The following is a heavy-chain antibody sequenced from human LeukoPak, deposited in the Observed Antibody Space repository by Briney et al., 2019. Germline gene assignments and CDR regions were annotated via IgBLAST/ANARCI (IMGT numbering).Heavy chain of an antibody. CDR1: GYTFTSYA. CDR2: INTNTGNP. Sequence: ASVKVSCKASGYTFTSYAMNWVRQAPGQGLEWMGWINTNTGNPTYAQGFTGRFVLSLDTSVSTAYLQISSLKAEDTAVYYCARVQRSYYYYGMDVWGQGTTVTVSS. V-gene: IGHV7-4-1*02. CDR3: ARVQRSYYYYGMDV. J-gene: IGHJ6*02. D-gene: IGHD2-15*01.